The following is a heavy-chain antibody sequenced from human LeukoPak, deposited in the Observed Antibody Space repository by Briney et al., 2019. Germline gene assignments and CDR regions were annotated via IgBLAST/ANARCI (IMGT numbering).Heavy chain of an antibody. CDR1: GGSISSGGYY. D-gene: IGHD2-2*01. Sequence: SQTLSLTCTVSGGSISSGGYYWSWIRQHPGKGLEWIGSVYYSGSTYYNPSLGSRVTISVDTSKNQFSLKLSSVTAADTAVYYCARHRGYCSSSSCHPFDYWGLGTLVTVSS. CDR3: ARHRGYCSSSSCHPFDY. V-gene: IGHV4-39*01. CDR2: VYYSGST. J-gene: IGHJ4*02.